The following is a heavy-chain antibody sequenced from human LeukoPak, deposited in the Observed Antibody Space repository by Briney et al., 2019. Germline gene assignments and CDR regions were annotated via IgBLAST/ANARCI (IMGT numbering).Heavy chain of an antibody. CDR1: GVTFSSYA. CDR3: AKFKGHYYYDSSGYCDN. J-gene: IGHJ4*02. D-gene: IGHD3-22*01. Sequence: GALRLSCAASGVTFSSYAVSWVRQAPGKGLERVPGISAADGDNTYYADSVKGRFSISRDNSNYTLHLQMNSLRAEDTAVFYCAKFKGHYYYDSSGYCDNWGQGTLVTVSS. CDR2: ISAADGDNT. V-gene: IGHV3-23*01.